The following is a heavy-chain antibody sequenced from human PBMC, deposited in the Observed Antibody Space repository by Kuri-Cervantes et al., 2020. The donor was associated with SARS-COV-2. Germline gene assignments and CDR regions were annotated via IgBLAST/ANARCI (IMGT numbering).Heavy chain of an antibody. Sequence: LRLSCAISGDSVSSKIAAWNWIRQSPSRGLEWLGRTYYRSKWYDDYAVSVKSRISINPDTSKNQFSLRLNSVTPEDTAVYYCARGTNWPPDGWFDPWGQGTLVTVSS. CDR1: GDSVSSKIAA. D-gene: IGHD7-27*01. CDR3: ARGTNWPPDGWFDP. CDR2: TYYRSKWYD. V-gene: IGHV6-1*01. J-gene: IGHJ5*02.